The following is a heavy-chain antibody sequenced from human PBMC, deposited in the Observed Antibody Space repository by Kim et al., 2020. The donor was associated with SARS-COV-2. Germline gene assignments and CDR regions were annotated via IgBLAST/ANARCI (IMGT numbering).Heavy chain of an antibody. CDR1: GFTFSSYR. Sequence: GGSLRLSCAASGFTFSSYRMNWVRQAPGKGLEWVSSISSSSSYIYYADSVKGRFTISRDNAKNSLYLQMNSLRAEDTAVYYCARVAVVTAQYYFDYWGQGTLVTVSS. V-gene: IGHV3-21*01. CDR3: ARVAVVTAQYYFDY. J-gene: IGHJ4*02. CDR2: ISSSSSYI. D-gene: IGHD2-21*02.